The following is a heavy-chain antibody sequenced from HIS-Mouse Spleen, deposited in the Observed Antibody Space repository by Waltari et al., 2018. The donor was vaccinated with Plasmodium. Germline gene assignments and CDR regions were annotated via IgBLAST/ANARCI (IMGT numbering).Heavy chain of an antibody. CDR2: RWDDGSNK. D-gene: IGHD2-8*01. J-gene: IGHJ3*02. Sequence: QVQLVESGGGVVQPGRSLRLSCAASGFTFSSYGMHWVRQAPGKGLEWVAVRWDDGSNKYYADSVKGRFTISRDNSKNTLYLQMNSLRAEDTAVYYCAKVAQGTRDAFDIWGQGTMVTVSS. CDR1: GFTFSSYG. V-gene: IGHV3-33*06. CDR3: AKVAQGTRDAFDI.